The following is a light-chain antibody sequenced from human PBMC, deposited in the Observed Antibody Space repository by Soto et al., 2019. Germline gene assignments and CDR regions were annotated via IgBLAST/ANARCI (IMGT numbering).Light chain of an antibody. CDR1: QGISNY. CDR3: QQSYRSPLN. J-gene: IGKJ3*01. Sequence: DIQMTQSPSSLSASVGDRVTITCRASQGISNYLAWYQQKPGKPPRLLIFGTSNLQSGVPSRFRGSRSETDFSLTISGLKPEDFSTYICQQSYRSPLNFGPGTRVA. V-gene: IGKV1-39*01. CDR2: GTS.